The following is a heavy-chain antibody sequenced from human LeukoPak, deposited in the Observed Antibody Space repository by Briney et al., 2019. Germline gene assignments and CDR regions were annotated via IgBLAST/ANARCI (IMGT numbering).Heavy chain of an antibody. CDR3: AKGQRFYGEYYFDY. CDR2: ISSSGSTI. V-gene: IGHV3-48*03. D-gene: IGHD4-17*01. Sequence: GGSLRLSCAASGFTFSSYEMNWVRQAPGKGLEWVSYISSSGSTIYYADCVKGRFTISRDNAKNSLYLQMNSLRAEDTAVYYCAKGQRFYGEYYFDYWGQGTLVTVSS. CDR1: GFTFSSYE. J-gene: IGHJ4*02.